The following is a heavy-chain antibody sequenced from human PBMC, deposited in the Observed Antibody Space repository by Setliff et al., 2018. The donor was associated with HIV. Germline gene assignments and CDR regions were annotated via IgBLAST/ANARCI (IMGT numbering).Heavy chain of an antibody. CDR1: GGSISSYY. D-gene: IGHD3-10*01. J-gene: IGHJ5*02. Sequence: SETLSLTCTVSGGSISSYYWSWIRQPPGKGLEWIGYIYTSGSTNYNPSLKSRVTISVDTSKNQFSLKVNSVTAADTAVYYCARDRHYSGLGSYGPWGPGTLVTVSS. CDR3: ARDRHYSGLGSYGP. V-gene: IGHV4-4*09. CDR2: IYTSGST.